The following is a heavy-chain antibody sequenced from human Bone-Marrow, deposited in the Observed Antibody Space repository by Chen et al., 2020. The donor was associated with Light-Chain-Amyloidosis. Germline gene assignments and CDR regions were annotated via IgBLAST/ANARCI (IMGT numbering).Heavy chain of an antibody. D-gene: IGHD6-13*01. CDR2: IKEDGSQK. V-gene: IGHV3-7*03. Sequence: EVQLVESGGGLVQPGGSLKLSCAASGLTFSSHWMSWVRQAPGKGLEWVANIKEDGSQKYYVDSVKGQFTISRDNAKNSLYLQMNSLRAEDTAVYYCARDHSSGWYPYQDYWGQGTLVSVSS. CDR3: ARDHSSGWYPYQDY. CDR1: GLTFSSHW. J-gene: IGHJ4*02.